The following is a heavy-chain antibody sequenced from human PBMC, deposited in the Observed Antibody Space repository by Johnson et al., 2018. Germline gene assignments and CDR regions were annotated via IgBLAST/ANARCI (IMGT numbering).Heavy chain of an antibody. D-gene: IGHD3-22*01. CDR3: ANSDHYYDSSGYAAYFQH. J-gene: IGHJ1*01. CDR2: ISAPGTTP. Sequence: VQLVESGGGLVQPGGSLRLSCAASGFTFSSYAMNWVRQAPGKGLEWVSTISAPGTTPYPADSVKGRFTLSSDNSKNTHYMQINSLRAEDTAVYYCANSDHYYDSSGYAAYFQHWGQGTLVTVSS. CDR1: GFTFSSYA. V-gene: IGHV3-23*04.